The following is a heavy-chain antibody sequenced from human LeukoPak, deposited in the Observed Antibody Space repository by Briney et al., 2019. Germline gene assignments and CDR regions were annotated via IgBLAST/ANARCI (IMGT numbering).Heavy chain of an antibody. CDR1: GGSISSSSYY. CDR3: ARSLWYSGYM. D-gene: IGHD1-26*01. J-gene: IGHJ4*02. V-gene: IGHV4-39*01. Sequence: PSETLSLTCTVSGGSISSSSYYWGWIRQPPGKGLEWIGSIYYSGSTYYNPSLKSRVTISVDTSKNQFSLKLSSVTAADSAVYYCARSLWYSGYMWGQGTLVTVSS. CDR2: IYYSGST.